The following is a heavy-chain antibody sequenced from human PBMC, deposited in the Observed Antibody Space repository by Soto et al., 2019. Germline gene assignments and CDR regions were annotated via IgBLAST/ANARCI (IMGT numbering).Heavy chain of an antibody. J-gene: IGHJ4*02. CDR2: ISAYNGNT. Sequence: GASVKVSCKASGYTFTSYGISWVRQAPGQGLEWMGWISAYNGNTNYAQKLQGRVTMTTDTSTSTAYMELRSLRSDDTAVYYCARVPLYYYDSSGTVDYWGQGTLVTVPQ. D-gene: IGHD3-22*01. CDR1: GYTFTSYG. V-gene: IGHV1-18*04. CDR3: ARVPLYYYDSSGTVDY.